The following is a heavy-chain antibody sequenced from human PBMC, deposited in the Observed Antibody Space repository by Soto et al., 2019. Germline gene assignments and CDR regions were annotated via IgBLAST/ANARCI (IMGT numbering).Heavy chain of an antibody. J-gene: IGHJ6*01. CDR1: GFTFKTHA. CDR3: AKTLMFYGSYYYGMDV. V-gene: IGHV3-23*01. CDR2: ISGSGENR. D-gene: IGHD2-8*01. Sequence: GGSLRLSCAVAGFTFKTHAMSWVRQAPGKGMEWVSGISGSGENRFYAESVRGRFTISRDNSKNTLSLQMNGLRAEDTALYYCAKTLMFYGSYYYGMDVWGQGT.